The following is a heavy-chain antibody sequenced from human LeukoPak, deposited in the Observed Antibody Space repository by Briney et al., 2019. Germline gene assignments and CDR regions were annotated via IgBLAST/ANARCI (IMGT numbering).Heavy chain of an antibody. V-gene: IGHV3-23*01. CDR2: ISGSGDST. J-gene: IGHJ4*02. D-gene: IGHD6-19*01. CDR3: ARSLEQWLVSFDY. CDR1: GFTFSSYG. Sequence: GGSLRLSCAASGFTFSSYGMSWVRQAPGKGLEWVSGISGSGDSTYYADSVKGRFTISRDNSKNTLYLQMNSLRAEDTAIYYCARSLEQWLVSFDYWGQGTLVAVSS.